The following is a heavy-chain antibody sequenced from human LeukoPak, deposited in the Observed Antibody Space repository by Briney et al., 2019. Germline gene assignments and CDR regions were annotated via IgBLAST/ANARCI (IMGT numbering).Heavy chain of an antibody. CDR1: GGSISSYY. J-gene: IGHJ4*02. D-gene: IGHD6-13*01. CDR2: IYTSGST. CDR3: ARGRSEGSSWSLDY. Sequence: PSETLSLTCTVSGGSISSYYWSWIRQPAGKGLEWIGRIYTSGSTNYNPSLKSRVTMSVDTSKNQFSLKLSSVTAADTAVYYCARGRSEGSSWSLDYWGQGTLVTVSS. V-gene: IGHV4-4*07.